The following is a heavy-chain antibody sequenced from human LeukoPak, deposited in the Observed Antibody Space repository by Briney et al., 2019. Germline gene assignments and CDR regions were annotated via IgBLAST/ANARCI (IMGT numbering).Heavy chain of an antibody. Sequence: SETLSLTCAVYGVSFSGYYWSWIRQPPGKGLEWLGEINHSGSTNYNPSLKSRVTISVDTSKNQFSLKLSSVTASDTAVYYCARGLRYQTDKGPFDYWGQGTLVTVSS. D-gene: IGHD5/OR15-5a*01. CDR3: ARGLRYQTDKGPFDY. CDR1: GVSFSGYY. V-gene: IGHV4-34*01. CDR2: INHSGST. J-gene: IGHJ4*02.